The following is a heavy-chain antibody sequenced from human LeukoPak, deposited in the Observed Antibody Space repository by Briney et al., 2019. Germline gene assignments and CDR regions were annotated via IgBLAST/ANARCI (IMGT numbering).Heavy chain of an antibody. CDR1: GFTFSGSD. J-gene: IGHJ4*02. D-gene: IGHD6-13*01. Sequence: GGSLRLSCVASGFTFSGSDMDWVRQAPGRGLEWVASISSSSSLIYYTDSVKGRFTISRDNAKNSLYLQMNSLRAEDTAVYFCAKEGRSTTPGYWGQGTLVTVSS. CDR2: ISSSSSLI. CDR3: AKEGRSTTPGY. V-gene: IGHV3-21*01.